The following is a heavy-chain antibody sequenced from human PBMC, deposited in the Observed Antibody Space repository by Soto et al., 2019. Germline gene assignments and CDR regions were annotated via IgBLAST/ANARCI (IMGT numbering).Heavy chain of an antibody. CDR3: ASAVDTDKVDYYYGMDV. V-gene: IGHV1-69*13. CDR2: IIPIFGTA. Sequence: SVKVSCKASGGTFSSYAISWVRQAPGQGLEWMGGIIPIFGTANYAQKFQGRVTITADESTSTAYMELSSLRSEDTAVYYCASAVDTDKVDYYYGMDVWGQGTTVTVSS. CDR1: GGTFSSYA. D-gene: IGHD5-18*01. J-gene: IGHJ6*02.